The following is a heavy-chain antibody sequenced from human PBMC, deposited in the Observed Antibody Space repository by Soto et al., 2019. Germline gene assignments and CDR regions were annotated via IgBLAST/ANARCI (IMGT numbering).Heavy chain of an antibody. Sequence: QVQLVQSGAEEKKTGSSVKGSCKATRYSFTSYAVHWVRQTPGQSREWMGWINVGNGVTKYSQTFQVRATITSDASASTAYMEMSSLTSEDTALYFCARDPRVYTGVRLGYYYYYMDVWGKGTTVTVFS. CDR2: INVGNGVT. V-gene: IGHV1-3*05. CDR1: RYSFTSYA. J-gene: IGHJ6*03. D-gene: IGHD3-10*01. CDR3: ARDPRVYTGVRLGYYYYYMDV.